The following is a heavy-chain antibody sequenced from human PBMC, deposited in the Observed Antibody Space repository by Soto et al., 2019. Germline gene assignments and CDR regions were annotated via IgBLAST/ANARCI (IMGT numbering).Heavy chain of an antibody. CDR2: IIPIFGTA. CDR1: GGTFSSYA. J-gene: IGHJ4*02. V-gene: IGHV1-69*12. Sequence: QVQLVQSGAEVKKPGSSVKVSCKASGGTFSSYAISWVRQAPGQGLEWMGGIIPIFGTANYAQKFQGRVKIRAXXSTSTAYMELSSLRSEDTAVYYCARGGSIAAAKDYWGQGTLVTVSS. CDR3: ARGGSIAAAKDY. D-gene: IGHD6-13*01.